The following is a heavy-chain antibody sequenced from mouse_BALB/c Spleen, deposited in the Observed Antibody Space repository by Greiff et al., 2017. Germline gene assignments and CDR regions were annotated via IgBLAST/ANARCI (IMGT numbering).Heavy chain of an antibody. Sequence: QVQLQQSGAELMKPGASVKISCKATGYTFSSYWIEWVKQRPGHGLEWIGEILPGSGSTNYNEKFKGKATFTADTSSNTAYMQLSSLTSEDSAVYYCARDYRYDGGDYFDYWGQGTTLTGSS. J-gene: IGHJ2*01. CDR2: ILPGSGST. D-gene: IGHD2-14*01. CDR3: ARDYRYDGGDYFDY. CDR1: GYTFSSYW. V-gene: IGHV1-9*01.